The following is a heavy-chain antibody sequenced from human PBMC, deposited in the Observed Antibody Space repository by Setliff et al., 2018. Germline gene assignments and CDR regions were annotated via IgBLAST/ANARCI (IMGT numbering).Heavy chain of an antibody. CDR3: ARDQAGVYDY. Sequence: GGSLRLSCVASGFTFSNNAMNWVRQAPGGGLEWVSGISDSGDTTIYADSVKGRFTISRDNSKNMLSLQMNSLRADDTAVYYCARDQAGVYDYWGQGTLVTVSS. CDR2: ISDSGDTT. D-gene: IGHD3-10*01. J-gene: IGHJ4*02. V-gene: IGHV3-23*01. CDR1: GFTFSNNA.